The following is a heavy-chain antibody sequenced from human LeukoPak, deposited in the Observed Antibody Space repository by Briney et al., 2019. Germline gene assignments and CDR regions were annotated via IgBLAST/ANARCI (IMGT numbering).Heavy chain of an antibody. V-gene: IGHV1-8*03. J-gene: IGHJ6*03. CDR1: GYTFSSFD. D-gene: IGHD3-10*01. Sequence: ASVKDSCKASGYTFSSFDINWVRQATGQGPEWMGWMISKSGKTGYAQKFQGRVTITRNTSISTAYMELSSLRSEDTAVYYCARAPNSGSGSYYNGYYYYMDVWGKGTTVSVSS. CDR2: MISKSGKT. CDR3: ARAPNSGSGSYYNGYYYYMDV.